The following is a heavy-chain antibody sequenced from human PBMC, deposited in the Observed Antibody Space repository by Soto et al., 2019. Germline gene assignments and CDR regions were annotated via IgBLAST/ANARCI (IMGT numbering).Heavy chain of an antibody. CDR3: VHATSVTTGGLY. CDR2: IYWDDDK. V-gene: IGHV2-5*02. Sequence: QITLKESGPTLVKPTQTLTLTCTFSGFSLSTTGVGVGWIRQPPGKALDWLALIYWDDDKRYSPSLKSRPTLXKXXSKHQLVLTMPNMDPIDTATYYCVHATSVTTGGLYWGQGTIDSVSS. CDR1: GFSLSTTGVG. D-gene: IGHD4-17*01. J-gene: IGHJ4*02.